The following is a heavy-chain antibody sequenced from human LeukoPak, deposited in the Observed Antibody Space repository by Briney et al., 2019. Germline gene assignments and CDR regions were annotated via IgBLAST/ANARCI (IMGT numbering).Heavy chain of an antibody. Sequence: ASVKVSCKASGYTFTTYDINWVRQATGQGLEWMGWMNLKSGYTGYAQKFQGRVTITGDTSTSTVYMELSSLRSEDTAVYYRARVAGSIDYWGQGTLVTVSS. D-gene: IGHD1-26*01. J-gene: IGHJ4*02. CDR1: GYTFTTYD. V-gene: IGHV1-8*03. CDR3: ARVAGSIDY. CDR2: MNLKSGYT.